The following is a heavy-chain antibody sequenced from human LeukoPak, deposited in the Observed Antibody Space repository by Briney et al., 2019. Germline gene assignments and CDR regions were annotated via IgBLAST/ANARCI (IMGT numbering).Heavy chain of an antibody. D-gene: IGHD3-10*01. CDR1: GGSISSGVYY. V-gene: IGHV4-31*03. Sequence: SQTLSLTCTVSGGSISSGVYYWSWIRQHPGKGLEWIGEINRGGSTNYNPSLKSRVTISVDTSKNQFSLKLSSVTAADTAVYFCARGYGSGSYYAYWGQGTLVTVSS. CDR2: INRGGST. CDR3: ARGYGSGSYYAY. J-gene: IGHJ4*02.